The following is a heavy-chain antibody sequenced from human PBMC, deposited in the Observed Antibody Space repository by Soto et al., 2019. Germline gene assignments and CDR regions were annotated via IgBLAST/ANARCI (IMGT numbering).Heavy chain of an antibody. Sequence: SETLSLTCTVSGGSISSGGYYWSWIRQHPGKGLERIGYIYYSGSTYYNPSLKSRVTISVDTSKNQFSLKLSSVTAADTAVYYCARVNYYDSSGYSYYFDYWGQGTLVTVSS. CDR1: GGSISSGGYY. CDR3: ARVNYYDSSGYSYYFDY. CDR2: IYYSGST. J-gene: IGHJ4*02. D-gene: IGHD3-22*01. V-gene: IGHV4-31*03.